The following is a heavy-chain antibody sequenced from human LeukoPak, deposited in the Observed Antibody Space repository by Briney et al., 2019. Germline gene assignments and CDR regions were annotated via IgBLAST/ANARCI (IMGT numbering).Heavy chain of an antibody. CDR3: ARAQRGATTPFDY. J-gene: IGHJ4*02. CDR1: GGTFSSYA. Sequence: GASVKVSCKASGGTFSSYAISWVRQAPGQGLEWMGGIIPIFGTANYAQKFQGRVTITADESTSTAYMELSSLRSEDTAVYYCARAQRGATTPFDYWGQGTLVTVSS. CDR2: IIPIFGTA. V-gene: IGHV1-69*01. D-gene: IGHD1-26*01.